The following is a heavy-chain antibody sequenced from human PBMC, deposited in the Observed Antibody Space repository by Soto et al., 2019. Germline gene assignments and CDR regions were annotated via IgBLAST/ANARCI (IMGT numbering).Heavy chain of an antibody. V-gene: IGHV4-34*01. CDR2: INHSGST. D-gene: IGHD3-3*01. CDR3: ARGKRTIFGVVIGGFHDY. CDR1: GGSFCGYY. J-gene: IGHJ4*02. Sequence: PSETLSLTCAVYGGSFCGYYWGWIRQPPGKGLEWIGEINHSGSTNYNPSLKSRVTISVDTSKNQFSLKLSSVTAADTAVYYCARGKRTIFGVVIGGFHDYWGQGTLVTVSS.